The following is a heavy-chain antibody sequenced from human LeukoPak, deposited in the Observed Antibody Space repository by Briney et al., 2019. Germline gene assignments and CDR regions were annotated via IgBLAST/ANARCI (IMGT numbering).Heavy chain of an antibody. V-gene: IGHV3-64*01. Sequence: GGSLRLSCAASGFSFSTYTMRWVRQAPGKGLEYVSGIASNGGSKHYANSVKGRFTISRDNSKNTVYLRMDSLRAEDMAVYYCAREYCTTNNCYNWGLGYWGQGTLVTVSS. CDR3: AREYCTTNNCYNWGLGY. J-gene: IGHJ4*02. CDR2: IASNGGSK. CDR1: GFSFSTYT. D-gene: IGHD2-2*02.